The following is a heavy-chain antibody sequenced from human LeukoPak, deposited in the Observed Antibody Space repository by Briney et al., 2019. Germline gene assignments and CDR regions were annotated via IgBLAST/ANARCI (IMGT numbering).Heavy chain of an antibody. CDR1: GFSVSSSY. CDR3: AGGAGY. V-gene: IGHV3-7*01. J-gene: IGHJ4*02. CDR2: INQDGRDK. Sequence: GGSLRLSCAASGFSVSSSYMSWVRQAPGKGLEWVANINQDGRDKSYVDSVRGRFTISRDNARNSLYLQMNSLRAEDTAMYYCAGGAGYWGQGTLVTVSS.